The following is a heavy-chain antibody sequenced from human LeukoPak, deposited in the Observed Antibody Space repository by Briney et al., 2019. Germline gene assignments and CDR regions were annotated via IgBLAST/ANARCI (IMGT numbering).Heavy chain of an antibody. V-gene: IGHV3-74*01. J-gene: IGHJ2*01. D-gene: IGHD3-16*01. CDR1: GFTFSTYW. CDR3: VTGHYDSRMYFDL. CDR2: IKFDGSLA. Sequence: PGGSLRLSCTASGFTFSTYWIHWVRQAPGKGLVWVSQIKFDGSLASYADSVKGRFTISRDNAKNTLYLQMNSLGTEDTAVYYCVTGHYDSRMYFDLWGRSTLVTVSS.